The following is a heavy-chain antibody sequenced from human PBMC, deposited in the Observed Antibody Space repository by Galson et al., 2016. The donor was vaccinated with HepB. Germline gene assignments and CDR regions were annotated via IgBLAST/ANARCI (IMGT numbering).Heavy chain of an antibody. V-gene: IGHV5-10-1*01. CDR3: ARLSSTYFDY. Sequence: QSGAEVKKPGEPLRVSCKGSGYNFTSYWINWVRQEPGKGLEWVGRIDPDDSYSNYNPSIQGHVTISADKSTTTAYLQWSSLKASDTAMYYCARLSSTYFDYWGQGTLVTVSS. CDR1: GYNFTSYW. CDR2: IDPDDSYS. J-gene: IGHJ4*02.